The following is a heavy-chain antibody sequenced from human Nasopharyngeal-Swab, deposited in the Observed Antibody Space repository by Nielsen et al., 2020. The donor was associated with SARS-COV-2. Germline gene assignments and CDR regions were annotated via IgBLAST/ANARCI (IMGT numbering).Heavy chain of an antibody. CDR2: ISSSSSTI. CDR1: GFTFSSYS. V-gene: IGHV3-48*04. D-gene: IGHD3-10*01. J-gene: IGHJ4*02. Sequence: GGSLRLSCPASGFTFSSYSMNRVRQAPGKGLEWVSYISSSSSTIYYADSVKGRFTISRDNAKNTLYLQMNSLRVEDTAMYYCARDSLDFYGSGSYPDYWGQGTLVTVSS. CDR3: ARDSLDFYGSGSYPDY.